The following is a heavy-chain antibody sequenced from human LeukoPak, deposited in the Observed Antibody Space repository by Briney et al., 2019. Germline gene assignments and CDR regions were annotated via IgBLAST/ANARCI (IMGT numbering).Heavy chain of an antibody. CDR1: GFTFSSYW. D-gene: IGHD1-1*01. J-gene: IGHJ4*02. Sequence: SGGSLRLSCAASGFTFSSYWMHWVRQAPGKGLVWVSRLNTDGSSTSYADSVKGRFTISRDNAKNTLYLQMNSLRAEDTAVYYCARGTTFDYWGQGTLVTVSS. CDR2: LNTDGSST. CDR3: ARGTTFDY. V-gene: IGHV3-74*01.